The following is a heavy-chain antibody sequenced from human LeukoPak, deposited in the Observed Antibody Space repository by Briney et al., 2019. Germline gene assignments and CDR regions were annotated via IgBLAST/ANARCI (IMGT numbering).Heavy chain of an antibody. J-gene: IGHJ4*02. CDR2: ISYDGSNK. CDR1: GFTFSSYA. V-gene: IGHV3-30*04. D-gene: IGHD6-13*01. Sequence: PGGSLRLSCAASGFTFSSYAMHWVRQAPGKGLEWVAVISYDGSNKYYADSVKGRFTISRDNSKNTLYLQMNSLRAEDTAVYYCARSPSDLIAAAGWGQGTLVTVSS. CDR3: ARSPSDLIAAAG.